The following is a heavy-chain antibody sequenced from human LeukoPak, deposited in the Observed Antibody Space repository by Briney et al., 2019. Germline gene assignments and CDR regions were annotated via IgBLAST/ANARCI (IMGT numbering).Heavy chain of an antibody. CDR2: ISGSGGST. J-gene: IGHJ4*02. CDR3: ASDDLWGVTTVH. V-gene: IGHV3-23*01. CDR1: GFTFSSYG. D-gene: IGHD4-17*01. Sequence: GGSLRLSCAASGFTFSSYGMSWVRQAPGKGLEWVSAISGSGGSTYYADSVKGRFTISRDNAKNSLYLQMNSLRAEDTAVYYCASDDLWGVTTVHWGQGTLVTVSS.